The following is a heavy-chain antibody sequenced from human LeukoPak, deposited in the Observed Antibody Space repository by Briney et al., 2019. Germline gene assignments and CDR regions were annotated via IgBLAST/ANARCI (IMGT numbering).Heavy chain of an antibody. Sequence: GGSLRLSCVASGFTFSSYAMSWVRQAPGKGLEWVSAISGSGGSTYYADSVKGRFTISRDNSKNTLYLQMNSLRAEDTAVYYCAKWYSSSWSPGDYWGQGTLVTVSS. CDR2: ISGSGGST. J-gene: IGHJ4*02. D-gene: IGHD6-13*01. V-gene: IGHV3-23*01. CDR1: GFTFSSYA. CDR3: AKWYSSSWSPGDY.